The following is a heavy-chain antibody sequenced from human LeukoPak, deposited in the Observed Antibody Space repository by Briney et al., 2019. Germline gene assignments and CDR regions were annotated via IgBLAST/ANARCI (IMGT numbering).Heavy chain of an antibody. V-gene: IGHV4-59*01. CDR2: IYYSGST. J-gene: IGHJ2*01. Sequence: SETLSLTCTVSGCSISSYYWSWIRQPPGKGLEWIGYIYYSGSTNCNPALKSRVTISVDTSKNQFSLKLSSVTAADTDVYYCARDTAVAGTWSFDLWGRGTLVTVSS. CDR1: GCSISSYY. CDR3: ARDTAVAGTWSFDL. D-gene: IGHD6-19*01.